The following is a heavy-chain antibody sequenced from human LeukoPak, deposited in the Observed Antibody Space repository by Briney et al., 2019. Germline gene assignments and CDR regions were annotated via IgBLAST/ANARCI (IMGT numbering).Heavy chain of an antibody. J-gene: IGHJ6*03. V-gene: IGHV3-74*01. Sequence: GGSLRLSCAASGFTFHSYWVHWVRQAPGKGLVWVSRIDNDGGSTTYADSVKGRFTISRDKAKNSLYLQMNSLRAEDTAVYYCAREWWIAARRVYYYYYMDVWGKGTTVTVSS. CDR1: GFTFHSYW. D-gene: IGHD6-6*01. CDR2: IDNDGGST. CDR3: AREWWIAARRVYYYYYMDV.